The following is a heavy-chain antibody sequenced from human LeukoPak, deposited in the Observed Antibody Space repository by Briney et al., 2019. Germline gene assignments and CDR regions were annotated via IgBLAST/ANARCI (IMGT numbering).Heavy chain of an antibody. D-gene: IGHD6-13*01. V-gene: IGHV4-59*12. J-gene: IGHJ4*02. CDR1: GGSINTNY. CDR3: ACVAAADDGPYYFDF. CDR2: IYYTGST. Sequence: SETLSLTCTVSGGSINTNYWTWIRQPPGKGLEWIGYIYYTGSTTYNPSLKSRVTISVDTSNNQFSLNLSSVTAADTAVYYCACVAAADDGPYYFDFWGQGTLVTVSS.